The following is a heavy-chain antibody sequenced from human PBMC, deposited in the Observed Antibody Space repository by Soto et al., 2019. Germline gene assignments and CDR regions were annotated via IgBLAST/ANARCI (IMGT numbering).Heavy chain of an antibody. Sequence: QVQLQESGPGLVKPSQTLSLTCTVSGGSISSGGYYWSWIRQHPGKGLEWIGYIYYSGSTYYNSSLKSRVTVAVDTSKNQFSLKLSSVTAADTAVYYCAEGRETMVRGVIPAFDIWGQGSMVTVSS. J-gene: IGHJ3*02. D-gene: IGHD3-10*01. CDR2: IYYSGST. V-gene: IGHV4-31*03. CDR1: GGSISSGGYY. CDR3: AEGRETMVRGVIPAFDI.